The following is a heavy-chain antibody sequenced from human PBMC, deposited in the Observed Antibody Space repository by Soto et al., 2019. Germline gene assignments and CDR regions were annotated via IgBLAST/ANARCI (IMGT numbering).Heavy chain of an antibody. V-gene: IGHV1-8*01. CDR3: AFGDQVLPFDS. Sequence: QVQLVQSGAEVKKPGASVKVSCKASGYTFSSSDINWVRQATGQGLEWMGWVNPNSGNTGYAQKFQGRVTMTRNTSINTVYMKLSSLRSEDTAVYYCAFGDQVLPFDSWGQGTLVTVSS. CDR1: GYTFSSSD. D-gene: IGHD3-3*01. J-gene: IGHJ4*02. CDR2: VNPNSGNT.